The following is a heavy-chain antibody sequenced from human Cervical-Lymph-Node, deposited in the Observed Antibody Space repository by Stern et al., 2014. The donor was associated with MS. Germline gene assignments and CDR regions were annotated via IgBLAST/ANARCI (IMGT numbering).Heavy chain of an antibody. V-gene: IGHV1-69*09. CDR2: IIPMYDIA. CDR3: ARVPLVELVPTRGDAFDI. Sequence: VQLEESGAEVRKPGSSVRVSCKTSGGTFSSYTISWVRQVPGQGLEWMGRIIPMYDIANYAQKFQGRVTITADKSTSTAYMELSSLRSEDTAVYYCARVPLVELVPTRGDAFDIWGQGTMVTVSS. J-gene: IGHJ3*02. D-gene: IGHD6-13*01. CDR1: GGTFSSYT.